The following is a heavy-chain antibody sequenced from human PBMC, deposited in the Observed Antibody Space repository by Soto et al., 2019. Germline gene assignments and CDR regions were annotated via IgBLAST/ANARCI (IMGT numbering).Heavy chain of an antibody. V-gene: IGHV3-7*03. Sequence: PGGSLRLSCAASGVSFSNAWMTWVRQAPGKGLECLACINPDGSEKYYADSVKGRFTISRDNAKSSLYLQMNNLRAEDTAFYFCARATQSYYDTSGYYSYVHWGQGAQVTVS. CDR3: ARATQSYYDTSGYYSYVH. CDR2: INPDGSEK. CDR1: GVSFSNAW. J-gene: IGHJ4*02. D-gene: IGHD3-22*01.